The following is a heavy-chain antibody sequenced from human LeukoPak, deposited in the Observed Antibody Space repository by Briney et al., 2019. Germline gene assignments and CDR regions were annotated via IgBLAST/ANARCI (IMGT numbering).Heavy chain of an antibody. D-gene: IGHD1-26*01. CDR2: INHSGST. V-gene: IGHV4-34*01. Sequence: SETLSLTCAVYGGSFSGYYWSWIRQPPGKGLEWIGEINHSGSTNYNPSLKSRVTISVDTSKNQFSLKLSSVTAADTAVYYCARAGTLDFDYWGQGTLVIVSS. CDR1: GGSFSGYY. J-gene: IGHJ4*02. CDR3: ARAGTLDFDY.